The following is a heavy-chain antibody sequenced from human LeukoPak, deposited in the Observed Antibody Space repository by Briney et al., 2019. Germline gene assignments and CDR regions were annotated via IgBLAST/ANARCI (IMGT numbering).Heavy chain of an antibody. CDR3: ARPSDWNSGYCSGGSCPPHY. V-gene: IGHV5-51*01. J-gene: IGHJ4*02. Sequence: GESLKISCKASGYTFQTYCIGWVRQLPGKGTEWMGIIYPGDSDTRYSPSFQDQVIFSVDKSITTAYLQWTSLRASDTATYYCARPSDWNSGYCSGGSCPPHYWGQGTLVTVSS. CDR1: GYTFQTYC. D-gene: IGHD2-15*01. CDR2: IYPGDSDT.